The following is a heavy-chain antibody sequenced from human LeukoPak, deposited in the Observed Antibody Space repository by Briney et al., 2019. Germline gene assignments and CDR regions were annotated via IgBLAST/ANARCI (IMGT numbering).Heavy chain of an antibody. CDR3: AKSGYNRFDY. CDR1: GFSFSSYS. CDR2: ISSSSSTI. Sequence: GSLRLSCAASGFSFSSYSMNWVRQAPGKGLEWVSYISSSSSTIYYADSVKGRFTNSRDNAKNSLYLQMNSLRAEDTAVYYCAKSGYNRFDYWGQGTLVTVSS. J-gene: IGHJ4*02. V-gene: IGHV3-48*01. D-gene: IGHD5-24*01.